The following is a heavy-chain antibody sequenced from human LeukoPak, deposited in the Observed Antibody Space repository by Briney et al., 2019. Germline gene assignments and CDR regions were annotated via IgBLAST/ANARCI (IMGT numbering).Heavy chain of an antibody. CDR1: GGSISSYY. J-gene: IGHJ5*02. CDR3: ARLVAVAEWFDP. Sequence: SETLSLTCTVSGGSISSYYWSWIRQPPGKGLEWIGYIYTSGSTNYNPSLKGRVTISVDTSKNQFSLKLSSVTAADTAVYYCARLVAVAEWFDPWGQGTLVTVSS. V-gene: IGHV4-4*09. D-gene: IGHD6-19*01. CDR2: IYTSGST.